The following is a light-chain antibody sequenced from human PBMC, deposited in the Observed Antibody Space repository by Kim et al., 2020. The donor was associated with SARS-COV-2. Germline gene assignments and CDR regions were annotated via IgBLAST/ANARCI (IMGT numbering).Light chain of an antibody. J-gene: IGKJ4*01. V-gene: IGKV3-15*01. Sequence: EIVMTQSPVTQSVSPGERATLSCRASQSVSGYLAWYQQKPGQAPRLLIYDASTRATGVPARFSGSGSGTEFTLTINSLQSEDFGVYYCQQYNKWPLTFGGGNKVNIK. CDR1: QSVSGY. CDR2: DAS. CDR3: QQYNKWPLT.